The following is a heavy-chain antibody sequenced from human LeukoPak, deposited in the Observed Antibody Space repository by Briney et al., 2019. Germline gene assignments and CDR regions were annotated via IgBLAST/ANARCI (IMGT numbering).Heavy chain of an antibody. D-gene: IGHD1-26*01. Sequence: PGGSLRLSCAASGFTFNNYWMHWVRQAPGKGLVWVSRINTGGSHINYADSVKGRFTFSRDNAKNTLYLQMNSLRAEDTAVYYCARIKVGATGIDYWGQGTLVTVSS. CDR3: ARIKVGATGIDY. CDR2: INTGGSHI. CDR1: GFTFNNYW. J-gene: IGHJ4*02. V-gene: IGHV3-74*01.